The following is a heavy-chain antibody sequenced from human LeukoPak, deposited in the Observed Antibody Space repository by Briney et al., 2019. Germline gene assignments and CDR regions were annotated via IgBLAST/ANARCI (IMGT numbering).Heavy chain of an antibody. CDR1: GGSISSGSYY. Sequence: PSETLSLTCTVSGGSISSGSYYWSWIRQPAGKGLEWIGRIYTSGSTNYNPSLKSRVTISVDTSKNQFSLKLSSVTAADTAVYYCARRSTLDYWGQGTLVTVSS. V-gene: IGHV4-61*02. CDR2: IYTSGST. CDR3: ARRSTLDY. J-gene: IGHJ4*02.